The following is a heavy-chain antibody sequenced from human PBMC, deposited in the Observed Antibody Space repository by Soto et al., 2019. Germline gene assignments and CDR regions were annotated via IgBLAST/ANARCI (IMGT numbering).Heavy chain of an antibody. Sequence: EVQLVESGGGLVQPGGSLRLSCAASGFTFSSYWMSWVRQAPGKGLEWVAKIKQEGSEKYYVDYVKGRYTISRDNARNSLFLQLNSRRAEDTAVYYCARGSYGSGPYYFDYWGQGTLVTVSS. J-gene: IGHJ4*02. CDR1: GFTFSSYW. V-gene: IGHV3-7*01. CDR2: IKQEGSEK. CDR3: ARGSYGSGPYYFDY. D-gene: IGHD6-19*01.